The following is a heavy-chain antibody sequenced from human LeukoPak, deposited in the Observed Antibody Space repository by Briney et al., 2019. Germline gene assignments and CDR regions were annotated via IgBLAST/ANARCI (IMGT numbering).Heavy chain of an antibody. Sequence: ASVKVSCKVSGYTLTELSMHWVRQAPGKGLEWMGGFDPEDGETIYAQKFQGRVTMTEDTSTDTAYMELSSLRSEDTAVYYCAREAPFNDFWSGQPNEYYYYGMDVWGQGTTVAVSS. CDR1: GYTLTELS. J-gene: IGHJ6*02. D-gene: IGHD3-3*01. CDR2: FDPEDGET. CDR3: AREAPFNDFWSGQPNEYYYYGMDV. V-gene: IGHV1-24*01.